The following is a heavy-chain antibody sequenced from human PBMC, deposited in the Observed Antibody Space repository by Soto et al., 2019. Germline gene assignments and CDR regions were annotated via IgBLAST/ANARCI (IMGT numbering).Heavy chain of an antibody. D-gene: IGHD2-15*01. CDR3: ARDGMVVAAPPGYFDY. V-gene: IGHV3-33*01. Sequence: QVQLVESGGGVVQPGRSLRLSCAASGFTFSSYGMHWVRQAPGKGLEWVAVIWYDGSNKYYADSVKGRFTISRDNSKNTLYLQMNSLRAEDTAVYYCARDGMVVAAPPGYFDYWGQGTLVTVSS. CDR1: GFTFSSYG. CDR2: IWYDGSNK. J-gene: IGHJ4*02.